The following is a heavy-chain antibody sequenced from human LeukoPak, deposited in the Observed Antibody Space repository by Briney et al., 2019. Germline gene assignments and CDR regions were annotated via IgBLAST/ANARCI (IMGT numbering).Heavy chain of an antibody. V-gene: IGHV3-15*01. CDR1: GLGRSFKETW. Sequence: KSGGSLRLSCSASGLGRSFKETWMSWVRRAPGKGLEWIGRIKGEPDGGAIDYIAPVRGRFSISRDDSKNLVFLQMDSLKIEDTAVYYCTTDPRYWGQGTMVTVSS. J-gene: IGHJ4*02. CDR3: TTDPRY. CDR2: IKGEPDGGAI.